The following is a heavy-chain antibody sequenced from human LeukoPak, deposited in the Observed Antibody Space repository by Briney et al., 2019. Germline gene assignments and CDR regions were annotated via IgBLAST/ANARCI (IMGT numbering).Heavy chain of an antibody. J-gene: IGHJ4*02. D-gene: IGHD6-19*01. CDR1: GYTFTSYY. CDR2: INPSGGST. CDR3: ARAGGGKIAVAQFDY. Sequence: ASVKVSCKASGYTFTSYYMHWVRQAPGQGLEWMGIINPSGGSTSCAQKFQGRVTMTRDTSTSTVYMELSSLRSEDTAVYYCARAGGGKIAVAQFDYWGQGTLVAVSS. V-gene: IGHV1-46*01.